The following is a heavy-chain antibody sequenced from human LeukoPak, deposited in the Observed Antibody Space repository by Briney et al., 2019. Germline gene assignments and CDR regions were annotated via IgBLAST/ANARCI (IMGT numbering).Heavy chain of an antibody. V-gene: IGHV3-7*01. D-gene: IGHD5-12*01. CDR2: LKQGASEQ. J-gene: IGHJ4*02. Sequence: GGSLRLSCGASGFILSDHWMNWFRHAPGKGRVWVATLKQGASEQYYVDSMKGRLTISQVNAKNSVYLQINNLRAEDTAVYYCARDLGWLRSDYWGQGTLVTVSP. CDR3: ARDLGWLRSDY. CDR1: GFILSDHW.